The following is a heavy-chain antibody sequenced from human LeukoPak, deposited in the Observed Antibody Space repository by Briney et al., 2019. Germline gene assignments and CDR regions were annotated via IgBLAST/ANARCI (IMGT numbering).Heavy chain of an antibody. D-gene: IGHD3-22*01. J-gene: IGHJ3*02. CDR3: ARDPYYHDSSGYRSTAFDI. CDR1: GGSISSYY. CDR2: IYYSGST. V-gene: IGHV4-59*01. Sequence: SETLSLTCTVSGGSISSYYWSWIRQPPGKGLEWIGYIYYSGSTNYNPSLKSRVTISVDTSKNQFSLKLSSVTAADTAVYYCARDPYYHDSSGYRSTAFDIWGQGTMVTVSS.